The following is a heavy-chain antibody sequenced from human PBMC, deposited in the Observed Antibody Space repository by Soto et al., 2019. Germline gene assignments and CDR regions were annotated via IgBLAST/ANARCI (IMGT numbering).Heavy chain of an antibody. CDR2: ITSGSGSTM. D-gene: IGHD3-3*01. Sequence: QSGGSLRLSCAASGFIFSSNGMNWVRQAPGKGLEWISYITSGSGSTMYYADSVKGRFTISRDNAKNSVYLQMNSLRDEDTAVYYCVRDTFAGPGYWGQGTLVTVYS. CDR3: VRDTFAGPGY. J-gene: IGHJ4*02. V-gene: IGHV3-48*02. CDR1: GFIFSSNG.